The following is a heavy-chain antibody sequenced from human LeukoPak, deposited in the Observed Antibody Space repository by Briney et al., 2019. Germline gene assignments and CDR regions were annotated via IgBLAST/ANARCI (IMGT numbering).Heavy chain of an antibody. V-gene: IGHV3-15*01. D-gene: IGHD6-13*01. CDR1: GFTFSNAW. CDR2: IKSKTDGGTT. CDR3: RAERYSSSWYFDGWFDP. J-gene: IGHJ5*02. Sequence: GGSLRLSCAASGFTFSNAWMSWVRQAPGKGLEWVGRIKSKTDGGTTDYAAPVKGRFTISRDDSKNTLYLQMNSLKTEDTAVYYCRAERYSSSWYFDGWFDPWGQGTLVTVSS.